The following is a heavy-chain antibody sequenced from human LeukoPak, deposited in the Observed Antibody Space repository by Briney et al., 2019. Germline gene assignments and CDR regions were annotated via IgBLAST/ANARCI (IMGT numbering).Heavy chain of an antibody. CDR2: IRYDGSNK. CDR1: GFTFSSYG. D-gene: IGHD3-22*01. V-gene: IGHV3-30*02. Sequence: GGSLRLSCAASGFTFSSYGMHWVRQAPGKGLEWVAFIRYDGSNKYYADSVKGRFTISRDNSKNTLYLQMNSLRAEDTAVYYCAKDLASRTVYYDSSGYYFGLAFDIWGQGTMVTVSS. CDR3: AKDLASRTVYYDSSGYYFGLAFDI. J-gene: IGHJ3*02.